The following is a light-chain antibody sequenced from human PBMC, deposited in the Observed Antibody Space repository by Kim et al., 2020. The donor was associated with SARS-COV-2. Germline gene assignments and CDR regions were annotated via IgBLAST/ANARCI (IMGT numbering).Light chain of an antibody. CDR3: QSADGSGTTV. V-gene: IGLV3-25*03. CDR2: KDS. J-gene: IGLJ1*01. Sequence: SYELTQPPSVSVSPGQTARITCPGDALPEKQTYWYQQKSGQAPLLLIYKDSERPSGIPGRFSGSSPGSTVTLTIRGVQAEDDADYNCQSADGSGTTVFGT. CDR1: ALPEKQ.